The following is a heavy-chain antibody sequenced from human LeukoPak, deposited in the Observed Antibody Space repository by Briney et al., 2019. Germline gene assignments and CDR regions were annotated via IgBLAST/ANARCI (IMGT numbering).Heavy chain of an antibody. CDR3: ARDGLLEWLFPRHYYYYMDV. V-gene: IGHV3-66*01. D-gene: IGHD3-3*01. CDR2: IYSGGST. CDR1: GGSISSNY. J-gene: IGHJ6*03. Sequence: TSETLSLTCTVSGGSISSNYMSWVRQAPGKGLEWVSVIYSGGSTYYADSVKGRFTISRDNSKNTLYLQMNSLRAEDTAVYYCARDGLLEWLFPRHYYYYMDVWGKGTTVTVSS.